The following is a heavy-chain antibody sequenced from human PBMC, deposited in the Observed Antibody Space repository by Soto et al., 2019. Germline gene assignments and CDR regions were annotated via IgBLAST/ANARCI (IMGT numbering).Heavy chain of an antibody. V-gene: IGHV3-53*01. J-gene: IGHJ5*02. CDR1: GLEVSYNY. CDR2: LYNSETT. Sequence: GGSLRLSCAASGLEVSYNYMNWVRQAPGKGLEWVSVLYNSETTYYAESVKGRFTISRDTVKNTVYLEMNNLRVDDTAVYYCARDKTQGAGWFNPWGRGTLVTVSS. CDR3: ARDKTQGAGWFNP.